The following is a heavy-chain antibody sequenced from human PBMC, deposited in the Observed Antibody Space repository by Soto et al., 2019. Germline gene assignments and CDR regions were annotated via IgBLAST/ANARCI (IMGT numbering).Heavy chain of an antibody. Sequence: EVQLVQSGAEVKKPGESLKISCKVSGYNFNIYWIGWVRQMPGKGLEWMGIIYPGDSDTRNNPSFQGQVKISADNTTGTAYLQWTSLKASDTAMYYCARGPRYCSGGNCYSTFGFWGQGTLVTVSS. CDR3: ARGPRYCSGGNCYSTFGF. CDR1: GYNFNIYW. J-gene: IGHJ4*02. D-gene: IGHD2-15*01. V-gene: IGHV5-51*01. CDR2: IYPGDSDT.